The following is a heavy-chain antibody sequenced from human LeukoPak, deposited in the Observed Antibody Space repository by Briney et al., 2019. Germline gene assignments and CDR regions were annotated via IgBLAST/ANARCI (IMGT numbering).Heavy chain of an antibody. CDR3: ARLGGYYDPPDY. D-gene: IGHD3-22*01. J-gene: IGHJ4*02. CDR1: GFTFSSYE. CDR2: IHYTGTT. Sequence: PGGSLRLSCAASGFTFSSYEMNWVRQPPGKGLEWIGTIHYTGTTYYNPSLKSRVTISVDTSKNQFSLNLSSVTAADTTFYYCARLGGYYDPPDYWGQGTLVTVSS. V-gene: IGHV4-59*04.